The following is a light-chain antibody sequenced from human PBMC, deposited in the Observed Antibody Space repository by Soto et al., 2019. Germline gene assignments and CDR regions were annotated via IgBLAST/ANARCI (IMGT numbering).Light chain of an antibody. V-gene: IGKV1-39*01. CDR2: AAS. Sequence: DIQMTQSPSSLSASVGDRVTITCRASQSISSYLNWYQQTQGKAPKFXIYAASSLQSGVLSRFSGSGAGTDCTRTISSLQPEDFATDYCQQSYSTTHTFGQGTRLEIK. J-gene: IGKJ5*01. CDR1: QSISSY. CDR3: QQSYSTTHT.